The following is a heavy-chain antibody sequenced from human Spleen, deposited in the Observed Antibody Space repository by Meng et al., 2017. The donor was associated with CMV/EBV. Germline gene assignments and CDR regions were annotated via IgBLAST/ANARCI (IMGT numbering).Heavy chain of an antibody. CDR2: ISSGSSYI. CDR3: ARDAEVPASRHNWFDP. V-gene: IGHV3-21*01. J-gene: IGHJ5*02. D-gene: IGHD2-2*01. CDR1: GFTFDDYA. Sequence: GGSLRLSCAASGFTFDDYAMHWVRQAPGKGLEWVSSISSGSSYIYYADSVKGRFTISRDNAKNSLYLQMSSLRAEDTAVYYCARDAEVPASRHNWFDPWGQGTLVTVSS.